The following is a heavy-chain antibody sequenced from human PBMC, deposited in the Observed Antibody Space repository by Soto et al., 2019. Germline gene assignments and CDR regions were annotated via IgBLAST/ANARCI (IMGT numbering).Heavy chain of an antibody. V-gene: IGHV4-31*03. CDR1: GGSISNGGYY. CDR3: ARDVTDFWSGHEGMDV. Sequence: SETLSLTCTVSGGSISNGGYYWTWIRQHPGKGLEWIGYIYYSGSTYYNPSLKSRVTISVDTSKNRFSLKLTSVTAADTAVYYCARDVTDFWSGHEGMDVWGQGTQVTVSS. J-gene: IGHJ6*02. D-gene: IGHD3-3*01. CDR2: IYYSGST.